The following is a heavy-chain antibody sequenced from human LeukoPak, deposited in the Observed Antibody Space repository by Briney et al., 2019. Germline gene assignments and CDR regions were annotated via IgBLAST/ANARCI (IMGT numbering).Heavy chain of an antibody. V-gene: IGHV3-23*01. CDR2: ISGSVGST. CDR3: ANEQGVEDIVATVPPIGYY. J-gene: IGHJ4*02. CDR1: GFTFSSYA. D-gene: IGHD5-12*01. Sequence: GGSLRLSCAPSGFTFSSYAMSWVRQAPGKGLEWVSAISGSVGSTYYADTVKGRFTISRDNSKNTLYLQMNSLRAEDTAVYYCANEQGVEDIVATVPPIGYYWGQGTLVTVSS.